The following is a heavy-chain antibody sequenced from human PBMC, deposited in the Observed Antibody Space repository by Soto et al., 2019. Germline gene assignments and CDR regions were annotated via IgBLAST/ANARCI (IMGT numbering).Heavy chain of an antibody. J-gene: IGHJ3*02. CDR3: ARDKVDHNSVWDPFDI. CDR1: GFTFSDYA. CDR2: LGGSNSDT. V-gene: IGHV3-23*01. D-gene: IGHD2-21*01. Sequence: GGSLSLSCAASGFTFSDYAMSWVRQAPGKGLEWVSGLGGSNSDTHYAASVEGRFTVSRDNSKNTLFLQMNSLRVEDTAVYYCARDKVDHNSVWDPFDIWGQGTLVTVSS.